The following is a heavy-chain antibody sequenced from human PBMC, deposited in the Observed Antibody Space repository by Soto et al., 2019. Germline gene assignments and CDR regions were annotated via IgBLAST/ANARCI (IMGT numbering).Heavy chain of an antibody. D-gene: IGHD3-3*01. CDR1: GFTFSSYS. CDR2: ISSSSSYI. CDR3: ARDEYYDFWSGYYPNNHYYYGRDV. V-gene: IGHV3-21*01. Sequence: GGSLRLSCAASGFTFSSYSMNWVRQAPGKGMEWVSSISSSSSYIYYADSVKCRFTISRDNSKNTLYLQMNSLRAEDTAVYYCARDEYYDFWSGYYPNNHYYYGRDVWGQGTTVTVSS. J-gene: IGHJ6*02.